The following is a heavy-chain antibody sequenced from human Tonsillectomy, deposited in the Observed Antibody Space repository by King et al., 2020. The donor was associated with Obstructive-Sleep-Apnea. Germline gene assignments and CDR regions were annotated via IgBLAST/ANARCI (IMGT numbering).Heavy chain of an antibody. CDR2: ISSDGSHK. CDR3: ASPYCSGTSCYLYFYGMDV. J-gene: IGHJ6*02. CDR1: GFTFSSDA. D-gene: IGHD2-2*01. V-gene: IGHV3-30*04. Sequence: HVQLVQSGGGVVQPGRSLRLSCAASGFTFSSDAMHWVRQAPGKWLEWVAVISSDGSHKYYADSVKGRFTCSRDNSKNTLYLQMNSLRAEDTAVYYCASPYCSGTSCYLYFYGMDVWGQGTTVTVSS.